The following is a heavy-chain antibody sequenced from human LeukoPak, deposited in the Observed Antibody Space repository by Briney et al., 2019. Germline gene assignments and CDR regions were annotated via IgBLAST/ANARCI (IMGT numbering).Heavy chain of an antibody. CDR1: GYTFGSYG. J-gene: IGHJ4*02. D-gene: IGHD1-26*01. V-gene: IGHV1-18*01. CDR2: ISAYNGNT. CDR3: ARGVGVNSRPDY. Sequence: ASVKVSCKASGYTFGSYGISWVRQAPGQGLEWMGWISAYNGNTNYAQKLQGRVTMTTDTSTTTAYMELRSLRSDGTAVYYCARGVGVNSRPDYWGQGTLVTVSS.